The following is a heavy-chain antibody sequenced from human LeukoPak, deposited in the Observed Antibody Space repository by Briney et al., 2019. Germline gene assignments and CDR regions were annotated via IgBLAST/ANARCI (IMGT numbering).Heavy chain of an antibody. CDR3: ARAGGSTVSHSDY. CDR2: ISSSTSYI. D-gene: IGHD4-17*01. V-gene: IGHV3-21*01. Sequence: GSLRLSCAASGFTFSSYSMNWIRQAPGKGLEWVSSISSSTSYIYYADSVKGRFTISKDNAKNSPYLQMNSLRAEDTAVYYCARAGGSTVSHSDYWGQGTLVTVSS. CDR1: GFTFSSYS. J-gene: IGHJ4*02.